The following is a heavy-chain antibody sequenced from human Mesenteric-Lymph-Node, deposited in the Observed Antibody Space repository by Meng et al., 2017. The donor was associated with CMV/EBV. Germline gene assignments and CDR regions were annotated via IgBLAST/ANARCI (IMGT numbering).Heavy chain of an antibody. V-gene: IGHV3-48*03. CDR3: ARDCSGTSCLDY. J-gene: IGHJ4*02. CDR2: ISSSGSTI. Sequence: GGSLRLSCAASGFTFSSFEMNWVRQAPGKGLEWISYISSSGSTIYYADSVKGRFTISRDNAKKSLYLQMNSLRAEDTAVYYCARDCSGTSCLDYWGQGTLVTIS. CDR1: GFTFSSFE. D-gene: IGHD2-2*01.